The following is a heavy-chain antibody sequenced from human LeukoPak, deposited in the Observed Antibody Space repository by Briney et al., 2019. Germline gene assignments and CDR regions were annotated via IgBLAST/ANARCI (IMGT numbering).Heavy chain of an antibody. CDR1: GGSVSSGTYY. CDR2: IYYTGST. V-gene: IGHV4-61*01. J-gene: IGHJ4*02. CDR3: ARGRPNYGSGVTQPHRYFDY. Sequence: PSETLSLTCTVSGGSVSSGTYYWSWIRQPPGKGLEWIGYIYYTGSTNYNPSLKSRLTISVDTSKNQFSLKLSSVTAADTAVYYCARGRPNYGSGVTQPHRYFDYWGQGTLVTVSS. D-gene: IGHD3-10*01.